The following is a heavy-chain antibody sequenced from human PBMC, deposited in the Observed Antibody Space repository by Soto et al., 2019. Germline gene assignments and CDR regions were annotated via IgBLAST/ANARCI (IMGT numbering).Heavy chain of an antibody. Sequence: EVQLLESGGNLVQPGGSLRLSCAASGFTFSHYAMSWVRQAPGKGLEWVSVISGSGDSTYYADSVKGRFTISRDNSKNTLYLQMNSLRAEDTDVYYCAKRTSGWYFDYWGQGTLVTVSS. CDR3: AKRTSGWYFDY. CDR1: GFTFSHYA. V-gene: IGHV3-23*01. CDR2: ISGSGDST. D-gene: IGHD6-19*01. J-gene: IGHJ4*02.